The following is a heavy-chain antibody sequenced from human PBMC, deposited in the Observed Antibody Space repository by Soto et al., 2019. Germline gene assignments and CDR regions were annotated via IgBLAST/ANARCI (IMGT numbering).Heavy chain of an antibody. Sequence: QVQLVESGGGVVQPGRSLRLSCAASGFTFSNYGMHWVRQAPGKGLEWVATIWYDGSIQLYVDSVKGRFTISRDNSKDTLFLQMDSLRAEDTAMYFCARAGVDAATQVGYLQHWGQGTLVTVSS. V-gene: IGHV3-33*01. CDR3: ARAGVDAATQVGYLQH. D-gene: IGHD2-8*01. CDR2: IWYDGSIQ. J-gene: IGHJ1*01. CDR1: GFTFSNYG.